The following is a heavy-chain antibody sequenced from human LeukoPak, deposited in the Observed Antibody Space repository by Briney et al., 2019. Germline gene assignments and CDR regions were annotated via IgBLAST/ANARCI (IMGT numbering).Heavy chain of an antibody. V-gene: IGHV3-7*01. CDR2: IKQDGSEK. Sequence: PGGSLRLSCAASGFTLSSYWMSWVRQAPGKGLEWVANIKQDGSEKYYVDSVKGRFTISRDNAKNSLYLQMNSLRAEDTAVYYCAREVGGGDYWGQGTLVTVSS. D-gene: IGHD2-2*01. CDR3: AREVGGGDY. CDR1: GFTLSSYW. J-gene: IGHJ4*02.